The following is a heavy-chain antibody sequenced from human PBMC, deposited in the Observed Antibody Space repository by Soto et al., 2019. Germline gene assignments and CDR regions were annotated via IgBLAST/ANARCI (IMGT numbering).Heavy chain of an antibody. J-gene: IGHJ4*02. Sequence: QITLKESGPTLVKPTQTLTLTCTFSGFSLSTSGVGVGWIRQPPGKALEWLALIYWDDDKRYSPSLKSRLTITKDTSKNQLVLTMTNIDPVDTATYYCAHSVGGYDSSGYYFPFDYWGQGTLVTVSS. CDR3: AHSVGGYDSSGYYFPFDY. D-gene: IGHD3-22*01. V-gene: IGHV2-5*02. CDR1: GFSLSTSGVG. CDR2: IYWDDDK.